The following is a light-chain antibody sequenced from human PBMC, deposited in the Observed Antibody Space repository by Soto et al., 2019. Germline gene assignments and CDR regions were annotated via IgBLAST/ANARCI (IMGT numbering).Light chain of an antibody. J-gene: IGLJ1*01. V-gene: IGLV1-40*01. CDR1: SSNIGAGYD. CDR2: RNN. CDR3: QSYDSSLSADV. Sequence: QSVLTQPPSVSGSPGQRVTISCTESSSNIGAGYDVHWYQQLPGTAPKLLIFRNNNRPSGVPDRFSGSKSGTSASLAITGLQAEDEADYYCQSYDSSLSADVFATGTKVTVL.